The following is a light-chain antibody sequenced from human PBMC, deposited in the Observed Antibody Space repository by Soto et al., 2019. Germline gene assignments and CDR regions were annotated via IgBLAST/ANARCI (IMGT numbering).Light chain of an antibody. V-gene: IGKV1-5*03. J-gene: IGKJ4*01. CDR3: QQYNSYPLT. CDR1: QSISSW. CDR2: KSS. Sequence: DIQMTQSPSTLSASVGDRVTITCRASQSISSWLAWYQQKPGKAPNLLFYKSSSLESGFPSRFSGSGSGTQFTLTISSLQPDEFATYYCQQYNSYPLTFGGGNKVEIK.